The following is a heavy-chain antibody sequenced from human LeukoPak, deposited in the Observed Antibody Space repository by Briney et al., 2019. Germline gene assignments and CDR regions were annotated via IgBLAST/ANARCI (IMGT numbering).Heavy chain of an antibody. Sequence: GSLRLSCAASGFTFSSYTMNWVRQAPGKGLEWIGSISYGGSTDYNPSLKSRVTISVDASKNQFSLRMSSVTAADTAVYYCARHFDNWGQGTLVTVSS. J-gene: IGHJ4*02. V-gene: IGHV4-59*05. CDR1: GFTFSSYT. CDR3: ARHFDN. CDR2: ISYGGST.